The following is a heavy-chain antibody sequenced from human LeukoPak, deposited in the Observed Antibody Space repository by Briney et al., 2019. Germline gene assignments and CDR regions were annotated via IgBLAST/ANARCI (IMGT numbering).Heavy chain of an antibody. CDR1: SFTFSSYS. D-gene: IGHD2-8*02. Sequence: PGGSLRLSCAASSFTFSSYSMNWVRQAPGKGLEWVSFISSSGDTIYYADSVKGRFTISRDNSKNTLYLQMNNLRGEDTAVYYCASRHCSGENCYAGPLDFWGQGIQVTVSS. V-gene: IGHV3-48*01. CDR3: ASRHCSGENCYAGPLDF. J-gene: IGHJ4*02. CDR2: ISSSGDTI.